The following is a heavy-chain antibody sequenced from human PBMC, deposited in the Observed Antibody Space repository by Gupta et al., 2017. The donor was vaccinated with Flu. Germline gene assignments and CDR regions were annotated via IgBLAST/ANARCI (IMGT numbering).Heavy chain of an antibody. V-gene: IGHV4-61*02. J-gene: IGHJ4*02. CDR2: IYTSGTT. CDR3: ARGVALDY. Sequence: QVQLQESGPGLVEPSQTLSLTCTVSGVSFSSSSYFWSWVRQPAGKGLELIGRIYTSGTTNYNPSLRSRVTMSVDTSKNQFSLNLTSVIAADTAVYYCARGVALDYWGRGTLVTVS. D-gene: IGHD2-15*01. CDR1: GVSFSSSSYF.